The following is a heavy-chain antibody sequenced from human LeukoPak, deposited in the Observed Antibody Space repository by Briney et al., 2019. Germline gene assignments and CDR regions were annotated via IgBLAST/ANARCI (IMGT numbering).Heavy chain of an antibody. CDR2: IWYDGSNK. CDR1: GFTFSSYG. D-gene: IGHD3-22*01. CDR3: AKEITMIPKLGFDY. V-gene: IGHV3-33*06. J-gene: IGHJ4*02. Sequence: GRSLRLSCAASGFTFSSYGMHWVRQAPGKGLEWVAVIWYDGSNKYYADSVKGRFTISRDNSKNTLYLQMNSLRADDTAVYYCAKEITMIPKLGFDYWGQGTLVTVSS.